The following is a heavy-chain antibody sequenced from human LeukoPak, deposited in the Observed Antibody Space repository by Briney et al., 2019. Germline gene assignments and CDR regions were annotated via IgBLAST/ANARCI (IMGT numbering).Heavy chain of an antibody. J-gene: IGHJ6*02. V-gene: IGHV1-2*04. Sequence: ASVKVSCKASGYTFTGYYMHWVRQAPGQGLEWMGWINPNSGGTNYAQKFQGWVTMTRDTSISTAYMELSRLRSDDTAVYYCARDTGMRGSSSWYYYYYGMDVWGQGTMVTVS. CDR1: GYTFTGYY. CDR2: INPNSGGT. CDR3: ARDTGMRGSSSWYYYYYGMDV. D-gene: IGHD6-13*01.